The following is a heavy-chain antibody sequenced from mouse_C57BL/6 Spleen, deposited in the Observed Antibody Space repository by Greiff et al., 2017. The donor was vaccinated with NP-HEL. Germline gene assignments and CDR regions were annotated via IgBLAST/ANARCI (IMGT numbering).Heavy chain of an antibody. Sequence: VQLQQPGAELVKPGASVKMSCKASGYTFTSYWITWVKQRPGQGLEWIGDIYPGSGSTNYNEKFKSKATLTVDTSSSTAYMQLSSLTSEDSAVYYCARYGLGTGYYFDYWGQGTTLTVSS. CDR1: GYTFTSYW. J-gene: IGHJ2*01. CDR2: IYPGSGST. CDR3: ARYGLGTGYYFDY. D-gene: IGHD4-1*01. V-gene: IGHV1-55*01.